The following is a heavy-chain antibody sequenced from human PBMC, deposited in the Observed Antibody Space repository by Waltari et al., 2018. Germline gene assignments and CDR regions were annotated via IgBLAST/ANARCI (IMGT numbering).Heavy chain of an antibody. Sequence: QITLKESGPTLVKPTQTLTLTCTFSGFSLNTSGVGVGWIRQPPGKALEWLALIYWDDDKRYSPSLKSRLTITKDTSKNQVVLTMTNMDPVDTATYYCAAGGCSSWSPSDYYYYGMDVWGQGTTVTVSS. J-gene: IGHJ6*02. CDR3: AAGGCSSWSPSDYYYYGMDV. CDR1: GFSLNTSGVG. CDR2: IYWDDDK. V-gene: IGHV2-5*02. D-gene: IGHD6-13*01.